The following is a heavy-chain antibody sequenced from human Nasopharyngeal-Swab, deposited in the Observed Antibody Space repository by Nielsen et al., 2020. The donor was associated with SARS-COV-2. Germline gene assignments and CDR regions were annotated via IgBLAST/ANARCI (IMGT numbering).Heavy chain of an antibody. D-gene: IGHD5-12*01. Sequence: SVKVSCKASGGTFSCYAIRWVRPIPGQRLEWLGGIITIIDVAKNGQKSQGRAAITADKSTRTAYMELRRLRSDDTGVYYYTRGEWLRRSYNDSDYDMDDWGKGTTVTVSS. CDR2: IITIIDVA. CDR1: GGTFSCYA. CDR3: TRGEWLRRSYNDSDYDMDD. V-gene: IGHV1-69*10. J-gene: IGHJ6*03.